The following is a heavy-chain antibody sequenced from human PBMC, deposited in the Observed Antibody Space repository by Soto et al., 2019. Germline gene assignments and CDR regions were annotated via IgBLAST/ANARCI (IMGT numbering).Heavy chain of an antibody. Sequence: GGSLRLSCAASGFTFSDYYMSWIRQAPGKGLEWVSYISSSGSTIYYADSVKGRFTISRDNAKNSLYLQMNSLRAEDTAVYYCARSPRITMVRGVIVDYYYYMDVWGKGTTVTVSS. J-gene: IGHJ6*03. D-gene: IGHD3-10*01. CDR2: ISSSGSTI. V-gene: IGHV3-11*01. CDR3: ARSPRITMVRGVIVDYYYYMDV. CDR1: GFTFSDYY.